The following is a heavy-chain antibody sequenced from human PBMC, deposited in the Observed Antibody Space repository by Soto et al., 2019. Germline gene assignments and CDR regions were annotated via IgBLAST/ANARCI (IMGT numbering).Heavy chain of an antibody. J-gene: IGHJ6*03. Sequence: VGSLRLSCAASGFTFSSYAMSWVRQAPGKGLEWVSAISGSGGSTYYADSVKGRFTISRDNSKNTLYLQMDSLRAEDTAVYYCAKGHGTWIYNDYYCYMDVWGKGTTVTVSS. V-gene: IGHV3-23*01. D-gene: IGHD5-12*01. CDR3: AKGHGTWIYNDYYCYMDV. CDR1: GFTFSSYA. CDR2: ISGSGGST.